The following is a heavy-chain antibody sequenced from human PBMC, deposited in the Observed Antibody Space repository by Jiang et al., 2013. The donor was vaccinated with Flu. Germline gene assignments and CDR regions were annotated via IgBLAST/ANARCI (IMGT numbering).Heavy chain of an antibody. CDR3: AKFLVRGSGWYDPFFDY. V-gene: IGHV3-23*01. D-gene: IGHD6-19*01. Sequence: FSSYAMSWVRQAPGKGLEWVSAISGSGGSTYYADSVKGRFTISRDNSKNTLYLQMNSLRAEDTAVYYCAKFLVRGSGWYDPFFDYWGQGTLVTVSS. CDR1: FSSYA. CDR2: ISGSGGST. J-gene: IGHJ4*02.